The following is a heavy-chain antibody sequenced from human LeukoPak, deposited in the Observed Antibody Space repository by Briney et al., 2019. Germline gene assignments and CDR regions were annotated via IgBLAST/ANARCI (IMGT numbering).Heavy chain of an antibody. CDR1: GFTVSSNY. CDR2: IYSGGST. J-gene: IGHJ3*02. CDR3: ARDQGGYYDSSGYHAFDI. Sequence: PGGSLRLSCAASGFTVSSNYMSWVRQAPRKGLEWVSVIYSGGSTYYADSVKGRFTISRDNSKNTLYLQMNSLRAEDTAVYYCARDQGGYYDSSGYHAFDIWGQGTMVTVSS. V-gene: IGHV3-53*01. D-gene: IGHD3-22*01.